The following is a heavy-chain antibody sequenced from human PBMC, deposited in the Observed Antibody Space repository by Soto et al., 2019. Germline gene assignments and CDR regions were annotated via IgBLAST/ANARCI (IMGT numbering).Heavy chain of an antibody. Sequence: LQISCDGAVYIFTSYWISLVRQIPCKGLEWMGRIDPSDSYTNYSPSFQGHVTISADKSISTAYLQWSSLKASDTAMYYCARQGITMVRGVIPAAPDWGHGTLVTGS. J-gene: IGHJ4*01. V-gene: IGHV5-10-1*01. CDR1: VYIFTSYW. D-gene: IGHD3-10*01. CDR2: IDPSDSYT. CDR3: ARQGITMVRGVIPAAPD.